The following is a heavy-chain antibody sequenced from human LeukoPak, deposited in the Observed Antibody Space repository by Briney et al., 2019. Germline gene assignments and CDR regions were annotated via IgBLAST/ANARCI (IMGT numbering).Heavy chain of an antibody. V-gene: IGHV3-48*03. CDR1: GFTFSSYE. CDR2: ISSSGSTI. J-gene: IGHJ6*03. Sequence: GGSLRLSCAASGFTFSSYEMNWVRQAPGKGLEWVSYISSSGSTIYYADSVKGRFTISRDNAKNSLYLQMNSLRAEDTAVYYCARVAVAGRNYYYYMYVWGKGTTVTVSS. CDR3: ARVAVAGRNYYYYMYV. D-gene: IGHD6-19*01.